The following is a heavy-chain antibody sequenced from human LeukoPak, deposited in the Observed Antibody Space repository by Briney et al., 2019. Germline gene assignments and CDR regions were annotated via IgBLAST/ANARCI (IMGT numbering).Heavy chain of an antibody. V-gene: IGHV4-59*01. Sequence: SETLSLTCTVSGGSITNYYWSWIRQPPGKGLEWIGYIYYSGSTNYNPSLKSRVTMSVDTSKNQFSLKLSSVTAADTAVYYCARDKSPGDCWGQGTLVTVSS. CDR2: IYYSGST. J-gene: IGHJ4*02. CDR1: GGSITNYY. CDR3: ARDKSPGDC.